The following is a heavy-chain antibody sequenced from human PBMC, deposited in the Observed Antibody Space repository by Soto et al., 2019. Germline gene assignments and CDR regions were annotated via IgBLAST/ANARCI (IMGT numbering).Heavy chain of an antibody. CDR3: ASDSSGYYDELEDYYFDY. Sequence: QVQLVQSGAEVKKPGSSVKVSCKASGGTFSSYTISWVRQAPGQGLEWMGRIIPILGIANYAQKFQGRVTITADKSTSTAYMELSSLRSEDTAVYYCASDSSGYYDELEDYYFDYWGQGTLVTVSS. D-gene: IGHD3-22*01. CDR2: IIPILGIA. J-gene: IGHJ4*02. V-gene: IGHV1-69*02. CDR1: GGTFSSYT.